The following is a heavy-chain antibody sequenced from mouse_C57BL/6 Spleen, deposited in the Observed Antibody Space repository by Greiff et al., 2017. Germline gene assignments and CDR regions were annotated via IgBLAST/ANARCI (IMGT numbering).Heavy chain of an antibody. J-gene: IGHJ4*01. CDR3: AKAGSSPPYAMDY. CDR2: VYPYNGGT. V-gene: IGHV1-36*01. D-gene: IGHD1-1*01. CDR1: GFTFTDYY. Sequence: VQLKESGPVLVKPGPSVKISCKASGFTFTDYYMHWVKQSHGKSLEWIGLVYPYNGGTSYNQKFKGKATLTVDTSSSTAYMELNSLTSEDSAVYYCAKAGSSPPYAMDYWGQGTSVTVSS.